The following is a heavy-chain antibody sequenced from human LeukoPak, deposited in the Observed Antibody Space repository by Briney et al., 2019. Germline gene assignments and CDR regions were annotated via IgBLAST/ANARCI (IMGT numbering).Heavy chain of an antibody. Sequence: SETLSLTCTVSGGSISSSSYYWGWIRQPPGKGLEWIGSIYYSGSTYYNPSLKSRVTMSVDTSKNQFSLKLSSVTAADTAVYYCARNVLWGSYQNYYMDVWGKGTTVTISS. CDR3: ARNVLWGSYQNYYMDV. J-gene: IGHJ6*03. D-gene: IGHD3-16*02. CDR1: GGSISSSSYY. V-gene: IGHV4-39*07. CDR2: IYYSGST.